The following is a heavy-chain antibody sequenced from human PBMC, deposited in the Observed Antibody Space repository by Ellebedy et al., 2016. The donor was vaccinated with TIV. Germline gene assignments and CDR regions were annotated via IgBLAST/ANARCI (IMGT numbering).Heavy chain of an antibody. V-gene: IGHV3-73*01. CDR3: TRLGSYYDSNNP. J-gene: IGHJ5*02. Sequence: GGSLRLXCAASGFTFSGSAMHWVRQASGKGLEWVGRIRSKANSYATAYAASVKGRFTISRDDSKNTAYLQMNSLKTEDTAVYYCTRLGSYYDSNNPWGQGTLVTVSS. CDR1: GFTFSGSA. D-gene: IGHD3-22*01. CDR2: IRSKANSYAT.